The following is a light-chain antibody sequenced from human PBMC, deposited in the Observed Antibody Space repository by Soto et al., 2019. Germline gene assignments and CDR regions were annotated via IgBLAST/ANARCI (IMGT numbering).Light chain of an antibody. CDR1: SSDVGGYNY. CDR3: SSYTSSSTPYV. CDR2: DVS. J-gene: IGLJ1*01. V-gene: IGLV2-14*01. Sequence: QSVLTQPASVSGSPGQSITISCTGTSSDVGGYNYVSWYQQDPGKAPKLMIYDVSNRPSGVSNRFSGSKSGNTASLTISGLQAEDEADYYCSSYTSSSTPYVFGTGTKVTVL.